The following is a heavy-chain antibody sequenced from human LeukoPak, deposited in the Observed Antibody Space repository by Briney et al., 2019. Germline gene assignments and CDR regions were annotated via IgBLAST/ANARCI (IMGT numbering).Heavy chain of an antibody. Sequence: GESLKISCKGSGYSFTSYWIGWVRQMPGKGLEWMGIIYPGDSDTRYSPSFQGQVTISADKSISTAYLQWSSLKASDTAMYYCAAQYCSSTSCYDPHDAFDIWGQGTMVTVSS. J-gene: IGHJ3*02. V-gene: IGHV5-51*01. D-gene: IGHD2-2*01. CDR2: IYPGDSDT. CDR1: GYSFTSYW. CDR3: AAQYCSSTSCYDPHDAFDI.